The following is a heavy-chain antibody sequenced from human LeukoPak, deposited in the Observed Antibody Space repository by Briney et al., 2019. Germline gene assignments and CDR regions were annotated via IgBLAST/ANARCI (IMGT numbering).Heavy chain of an antibody. V-gene: IGHV4-39*07. J-gene: IGHJ4*02. Sequence: SETLSLTCTVSGGSISSSSYYWGWIRQPPGKGLEWIGSIYYSGSTYYNPSLKSRVTISVDTSKNQFSLKLSSVTAADTAVYYCARAGYNWNPPFEYFDYWGQGTLVTVSS. D-gene: IGHD1-20*01. CDR1: GGSISSSSYY. CDR2: IYYSGST. CDR3: ARAGYNWNPPFEYFDY.